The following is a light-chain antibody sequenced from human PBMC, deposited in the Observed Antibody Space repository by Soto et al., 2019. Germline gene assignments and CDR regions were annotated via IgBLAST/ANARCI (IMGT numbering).Light chain of an antibody. J-gene: IGKJ1*01. CDR2: KAS. CDR1: QSISSW. CDR3: QPYYCKVT. Sequence: DIQMTQSPSTLSAYVGDRVTITCRANQSISSWLAWYQRRPGKAPRLLISKASSLESGVPSRFSGGGFGSEFTLTIRGMHLDDFSTYGCQPYYCKVTFGQGSTEEIK. V-gene: IGKV1-5*03.